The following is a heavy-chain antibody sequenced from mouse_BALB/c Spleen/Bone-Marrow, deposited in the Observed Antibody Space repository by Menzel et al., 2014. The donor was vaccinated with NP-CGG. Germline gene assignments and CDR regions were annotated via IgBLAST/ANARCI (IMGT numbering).Heavy chain of an antibody. D-gene: IGHD2-1*01. CDR3: AGYGNYLFEN. CDR1: GSTFTSYW. Sequence: EVQLQQSGTVLARPGASVKMSCKASGSTFTSYWMHWVKQRPGQGLEWIGATYPGNNDSRYNQKFNDKAKLTAVTSTNTAYMELSRLTYEDSAVYYCAGYGNYLFENWGQGTTLTVST. J-gene: IGHJ2*01. V-gene: IGHV1-5*01. CDR2: TYPGNNDS.